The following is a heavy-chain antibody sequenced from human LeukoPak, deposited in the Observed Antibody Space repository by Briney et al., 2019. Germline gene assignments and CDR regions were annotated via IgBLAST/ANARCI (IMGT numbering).Heavy chain of an antibody. D-gene: IGHD3-3*01. V-gene: IGHV1-8*01. Sequence: GASVKVSCKASGYTFTSCDINWVRQATGQGLEWMGWMNPNSGNTGYAQKFQGRVTMTRNTSISTAYMELSSLRSEDTAVYYCARGSTYDFWSGYPYYYYGMDVWGQGTTVTVSS. J-gene: IGHJ6*02. CDR3: ARGSTYDFWSGYPYYYYGMDV. CDR2: MNPNSGNT. CDR1: GYTFTSCD.